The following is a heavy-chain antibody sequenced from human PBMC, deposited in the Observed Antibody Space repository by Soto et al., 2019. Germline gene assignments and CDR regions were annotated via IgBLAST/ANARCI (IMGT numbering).Heavy chain of an antibody. Sequence: ASVKVSCKASGYTCTSYYMHCVLQSPGQGLEWMGIINPSGGSTSYAQKFQGRVTMTRDTSTSTVYMELSSLRFEDTAVYYCAREYSGSQANFDYWGQGTLVTVSS. CDR2: INPSGGST. V-gene: IGHV1-46*01. CDR3: AREYSGSQANFDY. CDR1: GYTCTSYY. J-gene: IGHJ4*02. D-gene: IGHD1-26*01.